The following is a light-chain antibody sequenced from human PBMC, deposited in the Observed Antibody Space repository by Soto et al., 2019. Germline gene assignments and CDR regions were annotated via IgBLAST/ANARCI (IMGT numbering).Light chain of an antibody. CDR2: GES. J-gene: IGKJ1*01. CDR3: QQCDGTSWT. CDR1: QSVSGNN. Sequence: VLTQSPGTLSVSPGERATLSCRPSQSVSGNNLAWYQQKPGRPPRLLIYGESSTTSGVPDRVSGSGFESNCTLTIKRVEPEDFAVYFCQQCDGTSWTFGQGTKVDIK. V-gene: IGKV3-20*01.